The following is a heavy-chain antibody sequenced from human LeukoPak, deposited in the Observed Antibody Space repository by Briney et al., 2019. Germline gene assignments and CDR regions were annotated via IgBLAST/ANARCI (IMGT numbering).Heavy chain of an antibody. D-gene: IGHD5-12*01. CDR2: IYPGASNT. CDR1: GYSFTTYW. J-gene: IGHJ4*02. V-gene: IGHV5-51*01. CDR3: ARRYSGYADY. Sequence: GESMKISCKGSGYSFTTYWIAWVRQMPGKGLEWMGIIYPGASNTRYSPSFQGQVTISADKSINTAYLQWSSLKTSDTAMYYCARRYSGYADYWGQGTLVTVSS.